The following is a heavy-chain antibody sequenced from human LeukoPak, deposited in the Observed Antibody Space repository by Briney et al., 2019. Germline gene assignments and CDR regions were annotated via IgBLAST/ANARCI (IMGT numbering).Heavy chain of an antibody. CDR2: IYPGDSDT. CDR1: GYSFTSYW. J-gene: IGHJ1*01. CDR3: ARQTSAIPGNFQH. V-gene: IGHV5-51*01. Sequence: GESLKISCKGSGYSFTSYWIGWVRQMSGKGLEWMGIIYPGDSDTRYSPSFQGQVTISADKSFSTAYLQWSSLKASDTAMYYCARQTSAIPGNFQHWGQGTLVIVSS. D-gene: IGHD2-21*01.